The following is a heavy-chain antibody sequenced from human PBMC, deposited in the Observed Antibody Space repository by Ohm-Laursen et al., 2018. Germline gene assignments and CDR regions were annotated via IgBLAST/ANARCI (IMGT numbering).Heavy chain of an antibody. V-gene: IGHV4-59*01. D-gene: IGHD5-18*01. CDR1: GGSISSYY. CDR3: ARVGYLYGMDV. CDR2: IYYSGST. J-gene: IGHJ6*02. Sequence: SETLSLTCTVSGGSISSYYWSWIRQPPGKGLEWIGYIYYSGSTNYNPSLKSRVTISVDTSKNQFSLKLSSVTAADTAVYYCARVGYLYGMDVWGQGTTVTVSS.